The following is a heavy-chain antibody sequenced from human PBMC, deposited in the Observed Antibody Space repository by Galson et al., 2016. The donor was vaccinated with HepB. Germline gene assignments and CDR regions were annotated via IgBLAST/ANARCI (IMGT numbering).Heavy chain of an antibody. V-gene: IGHV3-23*01. CDR3: FGAQSSP. CDR2: ISGSGATT. Sequence: SLRLSCAASGFTFSNYAMSWVRQAPGKELEWVSTISGSGATTYYADSVKGRFTISRDSSKNTLYLQMNSLRAEDTAVYYGFGAQSSPWGQGTLVTVSS. J-gene: IGHJ5*02. CDR1: GFTFSNYA. D-gene: IGHD4/OR15-4a*01.